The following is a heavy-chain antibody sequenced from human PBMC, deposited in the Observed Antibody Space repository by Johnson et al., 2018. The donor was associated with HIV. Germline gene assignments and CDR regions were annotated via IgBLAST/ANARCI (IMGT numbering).Heavy chain of an antibody. D-gene: IGHD6-6*01. CDR1: GFTFSSYD. Sequence: VQLVESGGGLVKPGGSLRLSCAASGFTFSSYDMHWVRQATGKGLEWVSAIGTAGDTYYPGSVKGRFTISRENAKNSLYLQMNSLRAEDTAVYYCAKDPFNYSCSSYAFDIWGQGTMVTVSS. J-gene: IGHJ3*02. CDR2: IGTAGDT. CDR3: AKDPFNYSCSSYAFDI. V-gene: IGHV3-13*01.